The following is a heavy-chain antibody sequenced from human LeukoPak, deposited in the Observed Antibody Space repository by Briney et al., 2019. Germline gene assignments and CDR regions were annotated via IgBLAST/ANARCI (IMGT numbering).Heavy chain of an antibody. Sequence: GGSLRLSCAASGFTFSSYSMNWVRQAPGKGLEWVSYISSSSSTIYYADSVKGRFTISRDNAKNSLYLQMNSLRAEDTAVYYCAKDPTIFGVGQFDYWGQGTLVTVSS. D-gene: IGHD3-3*01. CDR3: AKDPTIFGVGQFDY. J-gene: IGHJ4*02. CDR2: ISSSSSTI. V-gene: IGHV3-48*01. CDR1: GFTFSSYS.